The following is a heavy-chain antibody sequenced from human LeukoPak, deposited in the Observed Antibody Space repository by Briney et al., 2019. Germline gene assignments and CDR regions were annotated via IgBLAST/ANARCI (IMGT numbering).Heavy chain of an antibody. J-gene: IGHJ6*02. CDR3: ARRVTTDYYYGMDV. Sequence: SETLSLTCTVSGGSISSYYWSWIRQPPGKGLEWIGYIYYSGSTNCNPALTSRVTISVDTSENQFSLKLSSVTAADTAVYYCARRVTTDYYYGMDVWGQGTTVTVSS. V-gene: IGHV4-59*08. D-gene: IGHD4-11*01. CDR2: IYYSGST. CDR1: GGSISSYY.